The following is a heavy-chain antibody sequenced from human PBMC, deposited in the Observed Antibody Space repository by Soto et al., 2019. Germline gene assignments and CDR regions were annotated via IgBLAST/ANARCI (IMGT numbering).Heavy chain of an antibody. J-gene: IGHJ4*02. CDR1: GFTFSDYG. V-gene: IGHV1-18*01. CDR2: ISAFNGET. D-gene: IGHD6-19*01. CDR3: VRDQQWLLPVPLNFDY. Sequence: QIPLVQSGAEVKKPGASVKVSCKASGFTFSDYGFSWVRQAPGRGLEWMGWISAFNGETNYTQKSEGRVAMTTDAATTTAYMELRSLTVDDTAVYYCVRDQQWLLPVPLNFDYWGQGTGVTVSS.